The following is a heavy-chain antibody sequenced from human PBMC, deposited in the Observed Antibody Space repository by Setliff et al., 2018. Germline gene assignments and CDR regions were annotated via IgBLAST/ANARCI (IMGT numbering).Heavy chain of an antibody. J-gene: IGHJ5*02. Sequence: SETLSLTCAVSGSSITSSNWWSWVRQPPGKGLEWIGQIFHSGSTHHNPSLKRRLTISVDQPKNQFSQKLKFVTAADTAVYYCAVLESLGDLSLYGRWFDPWGQGTLVTVSS. CDR2: IFHSGST. CDR3: AVLESLGDLSLYGRWFDP. V-gene: IGHV4-4*02. CDR1: GSSITSSNW. D-gene: IGHD3-16*02.